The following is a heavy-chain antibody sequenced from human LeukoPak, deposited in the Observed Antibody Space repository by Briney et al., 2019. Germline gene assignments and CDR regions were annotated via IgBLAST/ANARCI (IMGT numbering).Heavy chain of an antibody. CDR2: INPNSGGT. D-gene: IGHD3-10*01. CDR1: GYTFTGYY. CDR3: ARITMVRGVIILVDY. J-gene: IGHJ4*02. Sequence: ASVKVSCKASGYTFTGYYMHWVRQAPGQGLGWMGWINPNSGGTNYAQKFQGRVTMTRDTSISTAYMELSRLRSDDTAVYYCARITMVRGVIILVDYWGQGTLVTVSS. V-gene: IGHV1-2*02.